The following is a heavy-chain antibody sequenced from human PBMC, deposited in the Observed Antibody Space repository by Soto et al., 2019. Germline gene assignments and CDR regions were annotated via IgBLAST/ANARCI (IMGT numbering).Heavy chain of an antibody. CDR3: ARGPRPYSSGWDGPGAFDI. J-gene: IGHJ3*02. D-gene: IGHD6-19*01. V-gene: IGHV1-18*01. Sequence: ASVKVSCKASGYTFTSYGISWLRQSPGQGLEWMGWISAYNGNTNYAQKLQGRVTMTTDTSTSTAYMELRSLRSDDTAVYYCARGPRPYSSGWDGPGAFDIWGQGTMVTVSS. CDR1: GYTFTSYG. CDR2: ISAYNGNT.